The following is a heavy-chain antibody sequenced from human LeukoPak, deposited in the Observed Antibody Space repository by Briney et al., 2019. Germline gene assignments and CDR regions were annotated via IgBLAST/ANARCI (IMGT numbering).Heavy chain of an antibody. CDR2: IIPIFGTA. CDR1: GGTFSSYA. J-gene: IGHJ4*02. Sequence: SVKVSCKASGGTFSSYAISWVRQAPGQGLEWMGRIIPIFGTANYAQKFQGRVTITTDGSTSTAYMELSSLRSEDTAVYYCANNDYDILTGYHFSNPRLGIDWGQGTLVTVSS. D-gene: IGHD3-9*01. V-gene: IGHV1-69*05. CDR3: ANNDYDILTGYHFSNPRLGID.